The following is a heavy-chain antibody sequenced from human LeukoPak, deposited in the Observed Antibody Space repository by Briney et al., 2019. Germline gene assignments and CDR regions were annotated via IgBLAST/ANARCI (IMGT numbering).Heavy chain of an antibody. CDR1: GFTFSDYY. J-gene: IGHJ4*02. V-gene: IGHV3-11*04. CDR2: ISTRGSTI. CDR3: ARVQFLEWLPD. Sequence: GGSLRLSCTASGFTFSDYYMSWIRQAPGKGLEWISYISTRGSTIYYADSVKGRFTISRDNANNSLFLQMNSLRAEDTAFYCARVQFLEWLPDWGQGTLVTVSP. D-gene: IGHD3-3*01.